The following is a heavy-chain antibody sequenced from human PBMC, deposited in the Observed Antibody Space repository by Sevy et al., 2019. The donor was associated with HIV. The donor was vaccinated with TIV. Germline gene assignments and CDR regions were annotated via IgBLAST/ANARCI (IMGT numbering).Heavy chain of an antibody. Sequence: GGALRLSCAASGFTFSDAWMSWVRQAPGKGLEWVGRVRSKGDGGTTEYAAPVKGRLTIARDDSKNMMYVQMNSLKTEDTAVYYCTTEGADWGQGTLVTVSS. CDR2: VRSKGDGGTT. J-gene: IGHJ4*02. V-gene: IGHV3-15*01. CDR1: GFTFSDAW. CDR3: TTEGAD.